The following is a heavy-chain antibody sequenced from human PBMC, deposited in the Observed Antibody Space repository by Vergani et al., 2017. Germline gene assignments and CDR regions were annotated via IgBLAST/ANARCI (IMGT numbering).Heavy chain of an antibody. J-gene: IGHJ4*02. D-gene: IGHD3-10*01. CDR3: ARRGNYYGSGSYPPDY. CDR2: IYPGDSDT. V-gene: IGHV5-51*01. Sequence: EVQLVQSGAEVKKPGESLKISCKGSGYSFTSYWIGWVRQMPGKGLEWLGIIYPGDSDTRYSPSFQGQVTISADKSISTAYLQWSSLKASDTAVYYCARRGNYYGSGSYPPDYWGQGTLVTVSS. CDR1: GYSFTSYW.